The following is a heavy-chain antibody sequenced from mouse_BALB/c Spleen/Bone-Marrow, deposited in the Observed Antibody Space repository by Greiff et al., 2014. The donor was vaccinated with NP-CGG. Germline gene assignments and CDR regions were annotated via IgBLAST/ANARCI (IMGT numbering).Heavy chain of an antibody. Sequence: VQLVESGAELAKPGASVKMSCKASGYTFTSYWMHWVKQRPGQGLEWIGYINPSTGYTEYNQKFKDKATLTADKSSSTAYMQLSSLTSEDSAFYYCARSATMIFAYWGQGTLVTVSA. V-gene: IGHV1-7*01. D-gene: IGHD2-4*01. CDR1: GYTFTSYW. CDR3: ARSATMIFAY. J-gene: IGHJ3*01. CDR2: INPSTGYT.